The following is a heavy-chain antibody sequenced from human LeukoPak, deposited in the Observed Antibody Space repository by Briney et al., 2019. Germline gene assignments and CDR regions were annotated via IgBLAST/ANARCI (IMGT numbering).Heavy chain of an antibody. V-gene: IGHV3-66*01. Sequence: GGSLRPSCAASGFTVSSNYMSWVRQAPGKGLEWVSVIYSGGSTYYADSVKGRFTISRDNSKNTLYLQMNSLRAEDTAVYYCAREDSGGAFDIWGQGTMVTVSS. J-gene: IGHJ3*02. D-gene: IGHD3-16*01. CDR1: GFTVSSNY. CDR3: AREDSGGAFDI. CDR2: IYSGGST.